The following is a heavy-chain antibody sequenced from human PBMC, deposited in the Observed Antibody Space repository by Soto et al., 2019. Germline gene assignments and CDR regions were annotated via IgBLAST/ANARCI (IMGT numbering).Heavy chain of an antibody. D-gene: IGHD3-3*01. Sequence: EVQLVESGGGLVQPGGSLRLSCAASGFTFSSYSMNWVRQAPGKGLEWVSDISSSSSTTYYADSVKGRFTISRDNAKNSQYLQRDSRRAADTAVYYCARVIWSGHSNSGGQGTLVPVSS. CDR3: ARVIWSGHSNS. V-gene: IGHV3-48*01. CDR1: GFTFSSYS. CDR2: ISSSSSTT. J-gene: IGHJ5*01.